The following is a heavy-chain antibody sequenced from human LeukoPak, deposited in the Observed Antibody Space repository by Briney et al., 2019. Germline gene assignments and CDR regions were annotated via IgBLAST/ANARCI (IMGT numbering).Heavy chain of an antibody. CDR3: ARDFGGNDFDY. D-gene: IGHD4-23*01. Sequence: GGSLRLSCAASGYTFSSYSRNWVRQAPGKGLEWVSSISSSSSYIYYADSVKGRFTISRDNAKNSLYLQMNSLRAEDTAVYYCARDFGGNDFDYWGQGTLVTVSS. CDR1: GYTFSSYS. J-gene: IGHJ4*02. V-gene: IGHV3-21*01. CDR2: ISSSSSYI.